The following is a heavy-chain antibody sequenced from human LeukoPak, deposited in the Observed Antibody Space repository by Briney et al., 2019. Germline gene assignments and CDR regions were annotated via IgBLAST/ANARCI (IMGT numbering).Heavy chain of an antibody. CDR1: GYTFTGYY. Sequence: ASVKVSCTASGYTFTGYYMHWVRQAPGQGLEWMGWINPNSGGTNYAQKFQGRVTMTRDTSISTAYMELSRLRSDDTAVYYCARGGGPDTIFGVVIILSPYFDYWGQGTLVTVSS. V-gene: IGHV1-2*02. D-gene: IGHD3-3*01. J-gene: IGHJ4*02. CDR3: ARGGGPDTIFGVVIILSPYFDY. CDR2: INPNSGGT.